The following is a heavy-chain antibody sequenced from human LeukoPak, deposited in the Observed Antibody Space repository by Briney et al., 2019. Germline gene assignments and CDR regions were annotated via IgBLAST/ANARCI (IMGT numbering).Heavy chain of an antibody. CDR1: GYTFTSYD. Sequence: ASVKVSXKASGYTFTSYDINWVRQATGQGLEWMGWMNPNSGNTGYAQKFQGRVTMTRNTSISTAYMELSSLRSEDTAVYYCARGADYDILTGYFYYYYMDVWGKGTTVTVSS. CDR3: ARGADYDILTGYFYYYYMDV. J-gene: IGHJ6*03. V-gene: IGHV1-8*01. CDR2: MNPNSGNT. D-gene: IGHD3-9*01.